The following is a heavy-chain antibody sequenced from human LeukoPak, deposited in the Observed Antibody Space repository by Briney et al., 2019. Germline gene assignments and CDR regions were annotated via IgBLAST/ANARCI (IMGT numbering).Heavy chain of an antibody. J-gene: IGHJ4*02. CDR3: ARGGYGYFDY. D-gene: IGHD5-18*01. CDR2: IYYSGST. V-gene: IGHV4-59*08. Sequence: SETLSLTCTVSSGSISSYYWSWIRQPPGKGLEWIGYIYYSGSTNYNPSLKSRVTISLDTSKNQFSLRLSSVTAEDTAVYYCARGGYGYFDYWGQGTLVTVSS. CDR1: SGSISSYY.